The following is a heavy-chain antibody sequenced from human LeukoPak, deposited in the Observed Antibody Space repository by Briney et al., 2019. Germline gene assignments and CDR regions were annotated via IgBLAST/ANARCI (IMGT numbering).Heavy chain of an antibody. V-gene: IGHV1-69*04. D-gene: IGHD2-15*01. CDR3: ARGSGDTSRY. CDR1: GGTFSSYA. Sequence: GASVKVSCKASGGTFSSYAISWVRQAPGQGLGWMGRIIPILGIANYAQKFQGRVTITADKSTSTAYMELSSLRSEDTAVYYCARGSGDTSRYWGQGTLVTVSS. J-gene: IGHJ4*02. CDR2: IIPILGIA.